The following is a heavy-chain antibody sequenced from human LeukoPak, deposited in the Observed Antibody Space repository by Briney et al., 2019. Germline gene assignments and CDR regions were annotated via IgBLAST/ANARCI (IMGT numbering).Heavy chain of an antibody. CDR1: GFTLSSYG. D-gene: IGHD6-13*01. CDR3: AKDLVAAAGNNWFDP. Sequence: PGGSLRLSCAASGFTLSSYGMHWVREAPGKGLEWVAFIRYDGSNKYYADSVKGRFTISRDNSKNTLYLQMNSLRAEDTAVYYCAKDLVAAAGNNWFDPWGQGTLVTVSS. V-gene: IGHV3-30*02. J-gene: IGHJ5*02. CDR2: IRYDGSNK.